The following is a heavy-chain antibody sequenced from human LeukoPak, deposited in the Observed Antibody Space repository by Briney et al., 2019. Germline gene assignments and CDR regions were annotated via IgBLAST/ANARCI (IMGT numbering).Heavy chain of an antibody. Sequence: AGGSLRLSCEASGFDFSDYYMSWIRQAPGKGLEWIAYISITGSTINHADSVKGRFTVSRDNSKISVFLQMDSLRVNDTAVYYCARENARPSLRILEEWGPGTLVTVSS. CDR2: ISITGSTI. D-gene: IGHD3-3*01. CDR3: ARENARPSLRILEE. V-gene: IGHV3-11*01. J-gene: IGHJ4*02. CDR1: GFDFSDYY.